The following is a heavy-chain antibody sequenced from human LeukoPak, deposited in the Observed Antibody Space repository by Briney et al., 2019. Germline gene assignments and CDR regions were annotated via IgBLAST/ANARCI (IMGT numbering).Heavy chain of an antibody. V-gene: IGHV4-4*07. Sequence: PSETLSLTCTVSGVSISSYYWSWIRRPAGKGLEWIARIYTSGSTNYNPSLKSRVTMSVDTSKNQFSLKLSSVTAADTAVYYCARVRSSSRTIYYYYYMDVWGKGTTVTVSS. CDR1: GVSISSYY. CDR3: ARVRSSSRTIYYYYYMDV. D-gene: IGHD6-13*01. J-gene: IGHJ6*03. CDR2: IYTSGST.